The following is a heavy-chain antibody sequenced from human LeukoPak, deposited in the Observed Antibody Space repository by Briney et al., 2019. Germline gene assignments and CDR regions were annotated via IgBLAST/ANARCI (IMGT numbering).Heavy chain of an antibody. J-gene: IGHJ4*02. V-gene: IGHV4-34*01. Sequence: PSETLSLTCAVYGGSFSGYYWSWIRQPPGKGLEGIGEINHSGSTNYNPSLKSRVTISVDTSKNQFSLKLSSVTAADTAVYYCAMHLGYCSSTSCYNYYFDYWGQGTLVTVSS. CDR2: INHSGST. CDR3: AMHLGYCSSTSCYNYYFDY. CDR1: GGSFSGYY. D-gene: IGHD2-2*02.